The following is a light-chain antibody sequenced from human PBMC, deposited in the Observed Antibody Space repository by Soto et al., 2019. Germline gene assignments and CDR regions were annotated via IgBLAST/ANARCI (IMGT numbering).Light chain of an antibody. J-gene: IGKJ4*01. Sequence: ERVMSQSPATLSVSPGDRATLSCRAGQSVGSNLAWYQQKPGQAPKLLINGAATRATGIPTRFSGSGSGTAFTLTLSCLQSEDVAVYYCHQYNYWPLTFGGGTTVEIQ. CDR3: HQYNYWPLT. CDR2: GAA. V-gene: IGKV3-15*01. CDR1: QSVGSN.